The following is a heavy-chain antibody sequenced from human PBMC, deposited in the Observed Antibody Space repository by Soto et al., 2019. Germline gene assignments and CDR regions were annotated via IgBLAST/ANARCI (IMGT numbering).Heavy chain of an antibody. V-gene: IGHV3-15*07. CDR2: IKSKTDGGTT. CDR3: TRGRLSGHYTDY. D-gene: IGHD5-12*01. CDR1: GFSFSDAW. J-gene: IGHJ4*02. Sequence: EVQLVESGGGLVKPGESLGLSCEAPGFSFSDAWMNWVRQAPGKGLEWVGRIKSKTDGGTTDYAAPVNGRFSISRDDSKNTLYLQMSSLKTDDTAVYYCTRGRLSGHYTDYWGRGTLVTVSS.